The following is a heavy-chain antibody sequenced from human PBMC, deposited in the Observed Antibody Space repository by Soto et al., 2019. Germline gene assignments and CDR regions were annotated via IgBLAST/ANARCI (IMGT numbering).Heavy chain of an antibody. D-gene: IGHD3-3*01. J-gene: IGHJ6*02. V-gene: IGHV1-46*01. CDR3: ASTSDHLWSGYYRGRDYYYGMDV. Sequence: ASVKVSCKASGFTSTNNNIHWVRQAPGQGLEWMGSINPGGGTIRHAQRFQGRITMTRDTSTSTVYMDLSSLRSEDTAVYYCASTSDHLWSGYYRGRDYYYGMDVWGQGTTVTVSS. CDR1: GFTSTNNN. CDR2: INPGGGTI.